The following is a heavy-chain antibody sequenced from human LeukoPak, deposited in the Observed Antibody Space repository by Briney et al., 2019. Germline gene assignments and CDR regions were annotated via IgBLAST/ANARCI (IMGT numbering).Heavy chain of an antibody. CDR2: ISSSGSTI. CDR3: ARFRLTVTTYAHLDY. D-gene: IGHD4-17*01. V-gene: IGHV3-11*01. CDR1: GFTFSDYY. J-gene: IGHJ4*02. Sequence: GGSLRLSCAASGFTFSDYYMSWIRQAPGKGLEWVSYISSSGSTIDYANSVKGRFTISRDNAKNSLYLQMNSLRAEDTAVYYCARFRLTVTTYAHLDYWGQGTLVTVSS.